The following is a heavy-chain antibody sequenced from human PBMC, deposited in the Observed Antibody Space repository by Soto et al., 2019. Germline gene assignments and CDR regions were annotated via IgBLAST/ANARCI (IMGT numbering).Heavy chain of an antibody. CDR3: ARGDILTGFLDY. CDR1: GGSISSYY. D-gene: IGHD3-9*01. J-gene: IGHJ4*02. Sequence: ASETLSLTCTVSGGSISSYYWSWIRQPPGKGLEWIGYIYYSGSTNNNPSLKSRVTISVDTSKNQFSLKLSSVTAADTAVYYCARGDILTGFLDYWGQGTLVTVSS. V-gene: IGHV4-59*01. CDR2: IYYSGST.